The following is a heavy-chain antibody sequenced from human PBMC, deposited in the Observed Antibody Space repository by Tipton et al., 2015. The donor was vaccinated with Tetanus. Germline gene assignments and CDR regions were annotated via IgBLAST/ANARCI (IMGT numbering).Heavy chain of an antibody. CDR2: MTPKNGDT. Sequence: QLVQSGAEVKKPGASVKVSCKASGYSFTGYDINWVRQATGQGLEWMGWMTPKNGDTGYAQNFQGRLTMTRNTSISTAYMELSSLRSEDTAVYYCARDGGSYYTDYWGQGTLVTVSS. D-gene: IGHD1-26*01. J-gene: IGHJ4*02. CDR3: ARDGGSYYTDY. CDR1: GYSFTGYD. V-gene: IGHV1-8*02.